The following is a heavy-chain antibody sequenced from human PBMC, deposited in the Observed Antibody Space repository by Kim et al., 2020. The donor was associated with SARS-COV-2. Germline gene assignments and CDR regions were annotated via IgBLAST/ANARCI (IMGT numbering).Heavy chain of an antibody. V-gene: IGHV3-9*01. Sequence: GGSLRLSCAASGFTFGDYAMHWVRQAPGKGLEWVSGISWNSGSIGYADSVKGRFTISRDNAKNSLYLQMNSLRAEDTALYYCAKERAAAGAFDIWGQGTMVTVSS. CDR3: AKERAAAGAFDI. J-gene: IGHJ3*02. D-gene: IGHD6-13*01. CDR1: GFTFGDYA. CDR2: ISWNSGSI.